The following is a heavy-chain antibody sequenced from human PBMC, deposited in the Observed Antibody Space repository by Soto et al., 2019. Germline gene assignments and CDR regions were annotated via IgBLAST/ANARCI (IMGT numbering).Heavy chain of an antibody. J-gene: IGHJ4*02. D-gene: IGHD6-6*01. Sequence: SETLSLTCVVYGASFSDNSCNWIRQPPGKGLESIGQIIHSENTNYNPSLKSRVTISVDTSKNQFSLKLSSVTAADTAVYYCAREVGAARTSYFDYWGQGTLVTVSS. CDR2: IIHSENT. CDR3: AREVGAARTSYFDY. V-gene: IGHV4-34*12. CDR1: GASFSDNS.